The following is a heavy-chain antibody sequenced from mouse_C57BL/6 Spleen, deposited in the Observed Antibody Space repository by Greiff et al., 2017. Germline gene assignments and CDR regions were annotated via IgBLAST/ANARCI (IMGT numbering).Heavy chain of an antibody. CDR2: IWRGGST. D-gene: IGHD1-1*01. Sequence: VQLQQSGPGLVQPSQSLSITCTVSGFSLTSYGVHWVRQSPGKGLEWLGVIWRGGSTDYNAAFMSRLSITKDNSTSQVFFKMNSLQADDTAIYYCAKGDTTDYYAMDYWGQGASVTVSS. J-gene: IGHJ4*01. V-gene: IGHV2-5*01. CDR3: AKGDTTDYYAMDY. CDR1: GFSLTSYG.